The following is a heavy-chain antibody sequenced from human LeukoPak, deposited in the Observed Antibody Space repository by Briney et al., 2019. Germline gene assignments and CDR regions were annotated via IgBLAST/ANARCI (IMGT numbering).Heavy chain of an antibody. CDR3: ARGLWLITGWFDP. CDR2: IYDSGST. CDR1: GGSIRSSYYY. Sequence: SETLSLTCTVSGGSIRSSYYYWGWIRQPPGKGLEWIGSIYDSGSTYYNPSLKSRVTISVDTSKNQFSLKLSSVTAADTAVYYCARGLWLITGWFDPWGQGTLVTVSS. D-gene: IGHD6-19*01. V-gene: IGHV4-39*07. J-gene: IGHJ5*02.